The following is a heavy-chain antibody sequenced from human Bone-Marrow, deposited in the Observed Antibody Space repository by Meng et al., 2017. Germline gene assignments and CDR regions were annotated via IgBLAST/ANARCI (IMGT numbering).Heavy chain of an antibody. CDR1: GGSISSRSYY. Sequence: QLQLQESGPGLVKPSETLSLTCTVSGGSISSRSYYWGWIRQPPGKGLESIGYIYHSGTAYYNPSLESRVTISVDRSKNQFSLKLSSVTAADTAVYYCARGDGYNRYFDYWGQGTLVTVSS. D-gene: IGHD5-24*01. CDR3: ARGDGYNRYFDY. J-gene: IGHJ4*02. V-gene: IGHV4-39*07. CDR2: IYHSGTA.